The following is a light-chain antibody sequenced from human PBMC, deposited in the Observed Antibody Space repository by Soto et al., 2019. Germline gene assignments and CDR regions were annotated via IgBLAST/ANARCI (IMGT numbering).Light chain of an antibody. CDR3: SSYAGSKNFVV. CDR2: EVS. V-gene: IGLV2-8*01. CDR1: SSDVGAYNY. J-gene: IGLJ2*01. Sequence: QSALTQPPSASGSPGQSVTISCTGTSSDVGAYNYVSWYQQYPGKAPKLMIYEVSKRPSGVPDRFSGSKSGNTASLTVSGLHADDEADYYCSSYAGSKNFVVFGGGTKVTVL.